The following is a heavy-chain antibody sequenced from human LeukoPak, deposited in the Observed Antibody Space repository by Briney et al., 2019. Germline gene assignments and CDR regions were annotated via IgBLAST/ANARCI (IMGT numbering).Heavy chain of an antibody. CDR3: ARVGYVSVVTHYYYYYMDV. Sequence: ASETLSLTCTVSGGSISSYYWSWIRQPPGKGLEWIGVYHVGTTDYNPSLKSRVTISVDGSKNQFSLKLSSVTAADTAVYYCARVGYVSVVTHYYYYYMDVWGKGTTVTVSS. CDR1: GGSISSYY. V-gene: IGHV4-59*12. D-gene: IGHD4-23*01. CDR2: VYHVGTT. J-gene: IGHJ6*03.